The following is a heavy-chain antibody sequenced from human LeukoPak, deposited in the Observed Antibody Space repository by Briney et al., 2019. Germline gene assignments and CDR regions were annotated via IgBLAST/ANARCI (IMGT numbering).Heavy chain of an antibody. J-gene: IGHJ3*02. V-gene: IGHV1-69*13. CDR3: ARGLADDAFDI. Sequence: SVKVSSKASGGTFISYATSWVRQAPGKGLEWMGGIIPIFGTANYAQKFQGRVTITADESTSTAYMELSSLRSEDTAVYYCARGLADDAFDIWGQGTMVTVSS. CDR1: GGTFISYA. CDR2: IIPIFGTA.